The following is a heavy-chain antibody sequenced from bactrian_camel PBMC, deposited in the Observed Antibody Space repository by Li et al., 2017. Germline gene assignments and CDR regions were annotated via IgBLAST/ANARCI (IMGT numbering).Heavy chain of an antibody. D-gene: IGHD2*01. CDR2: LATDGST. V-gene: IGHV3S55*01. J-gene: IGHJ4*01. CDR1: GFTHNRCG. CDR3: AATGGPCSWLGTNYAF. Sequence: HVQLVESGEGSVQAGWSLRLSCTVPGFTHNRCGMDWYRQAAGKQREWVSSLATDGSTYYSDAVKGRFTISHDDDANALYLQMQSLKPEDTAMYYCAATGGPCSWLGTNYAFRGQGTQVTVS.